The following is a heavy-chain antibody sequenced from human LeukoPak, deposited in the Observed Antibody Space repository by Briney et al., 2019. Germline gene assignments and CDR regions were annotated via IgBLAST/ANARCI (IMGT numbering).Heavy chain of an antibody. J-gene: IGHJ4*02. CDR2: IYSTGST. CDR3: ARRIASAGTAGFDF. V-gene: IGHV4-4*07. CDR1: GGSISSHY. D-gene: IGHD6-13*01. Sequence: SETLSLTCTVSGGSISSHYWSWIRQPAGKGLEWIGRIYSTGSTNYNPSLKSRVTMSVDTSKNQFSLRLRSVTAADTAVYYCARRIASAGTAGFDFWGQGALVTVSS.